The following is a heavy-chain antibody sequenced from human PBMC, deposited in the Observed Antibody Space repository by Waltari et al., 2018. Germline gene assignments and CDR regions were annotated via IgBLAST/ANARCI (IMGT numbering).Heavy chain of an antibody. CDR3: ARAVRNQLLSEY. D-gene: IGHD2-2*01. CDR1: GYSFTCYD. V-gene: IGHV1-8*01. J-gene: IGHJ4*02. CDR2: MNPMSGNT. Sequence: QVQLVQSGAEVKKPGASVTVSCRASGYSFTCYDITWVRLALGQGLEWMGWMNPMSGNTGYARKFQSRVSMTGDPSINTAYMELSSLTFDDTAVYYCARAVRNQLLSEYWGQGTLVAVSS.